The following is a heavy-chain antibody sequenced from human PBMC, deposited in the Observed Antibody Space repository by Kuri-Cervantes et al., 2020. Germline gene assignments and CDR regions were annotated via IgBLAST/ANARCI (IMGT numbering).Heavy chain of an antibody. V-gene: IGHV3-7*01. Sequence: GESLKISCAASGFTFSSYWVSWVRQAPGKGLEWVANIKQDGSEKYYVDSVKGRFTISRDNAKNSLYLQMNNLRAEDTAVYYCAKVGMVDVWGQGTTVTVSS. CDR3: AKVGMVDV. D-gene: IGHD1-14*01. CDR1: GFTFSSYW. J-gene: IGHJ6*02. CDR2: IKQDGSEK.